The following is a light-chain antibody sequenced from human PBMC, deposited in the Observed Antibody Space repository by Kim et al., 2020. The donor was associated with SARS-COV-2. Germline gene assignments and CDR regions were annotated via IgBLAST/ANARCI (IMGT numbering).Light chain of an antibody. J-gene: IGKJ3*01. CDR1: QGISSN. CDR3: QQVNSYPPWFT. V-gene: IGKV1-9*01. Sequence: IQLTQSPSSLSASVGDSVTITCRASQGISSNLAWYQQKPGKAPRLLIYAASSLQSGVPSRFSGSGSGTDFTLTINSLQAEDFATYYCQQVNSYPPWFTFGPGTKVDIK. CDR2: AAS.